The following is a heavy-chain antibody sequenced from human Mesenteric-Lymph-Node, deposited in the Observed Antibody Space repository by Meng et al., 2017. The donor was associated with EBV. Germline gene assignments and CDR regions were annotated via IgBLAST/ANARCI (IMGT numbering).Heavy chain of an antibody. V-gene: IGHV4-34*12. CDR3: ARRPTGIDY. Sequence: GQVQQWGPGLLKPSATLSLTCAVNGGSLSGAYWTWISQPPGQGLEWVGEIIHGGSPSYNPSLKSRVTISIDTSKNQLSLMLSSVTAADTAVYYCARRPTGIDYWGQGTLVTVSS. CDR1: GGSLSGAY. J-gene: IGHJ4*02. CDR2: IIHGGSP. D-gene: IGHD2-8*02.